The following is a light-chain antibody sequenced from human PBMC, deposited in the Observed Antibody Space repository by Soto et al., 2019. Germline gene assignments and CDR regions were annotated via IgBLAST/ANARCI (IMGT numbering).Light chain of an antibody. CDR1: QSISSW. J-gene: IGKJ4*01. CDR2: DAS. Sequence: DLQITQSPSILSASVGDRATITCRASQSISSWLAWYQQKPGKAPKLLIFDASSLESGTPSRFSGRRSGTQFTLTINGLQPDDFATYYCQQYDNYKPLTFGGGTKVDIK. CDR3: QQYDNYKPLT. V-gene: IGKV1-5*01.